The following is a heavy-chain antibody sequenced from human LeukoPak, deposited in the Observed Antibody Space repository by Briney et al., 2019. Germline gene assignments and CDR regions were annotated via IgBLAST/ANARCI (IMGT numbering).Heavy chain of an antibody. Sequence: ASVKVSCKASGYTFTSYDINWVRQATGQGLEWMGWMNPNSGNTGYAQKFQGRVTMTRNTSISTAYMELSSLRSEDTAVYYCARYARGSSGWYKYFDYWGQGTLVTVSS. CDR2: MNPNSGNT. D-gene: IGHD6-19*01. CDR1: GYTFTSYD. J-gene: IGHJ4*02. V-gene: IGHV1-8*01. CDR3: ARYARGSSGWYKYFDY.